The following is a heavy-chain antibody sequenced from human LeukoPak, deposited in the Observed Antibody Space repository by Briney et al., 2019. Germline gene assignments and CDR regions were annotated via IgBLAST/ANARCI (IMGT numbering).Heavy chain of an antibody. V-gene: IGHV4-34*01. CDR2: INHSGST. D-gene: IGHD4-17*01. J-gene: IGHJ4*02. CDR3: ARMTTVTKRFDY. Sequence: PSETLSLTCAVYGGSFSGYYWSWIRQPPGKGLEWIGEINHSGSTNYNPSLKSRVTISVDTSKNQFSLKLSSVTAADTAVYYCARMTTVTKRFDYRGQGTLVTVSS. CDR1: GGSFSGYY.